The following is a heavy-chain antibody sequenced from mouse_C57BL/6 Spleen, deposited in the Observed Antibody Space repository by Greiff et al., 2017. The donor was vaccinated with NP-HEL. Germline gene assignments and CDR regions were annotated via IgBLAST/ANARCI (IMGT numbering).Heavy chain of an antibody. CDR2: IDPSDSYT. Sequence: QVQLQQPGAELVMPGASVKLSCKASGYTFTSYWMHWVKQRPGQGLEWIGEIDPSDSYTNYNQKFKGKSTLTVDKSSSTAYMQLSSLTSEDSAVYYCARWGYEDFMDYWGQGTSVTVSS. CDR1: GYTFTSYW. V-gene: IGHV1-69*01. D-gene: IGHD2-3*01. CDR3: ARWGYEDFMDY. J-gene: IGHJ4*01.